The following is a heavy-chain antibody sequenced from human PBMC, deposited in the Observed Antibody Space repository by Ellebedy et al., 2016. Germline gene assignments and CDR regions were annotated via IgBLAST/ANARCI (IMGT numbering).Heavy chain of an antibody. CDR1: GFTFSSYW. J-gene: IGHJ1*01. Sequence: GGSLRLSXAASGFTFSSYWMHWVRQAPGKGLVWVSRINSDGSSTSYADSVKGRFTISRDNAKNTLYLQMNSLRAEDTAVYYCARDMYYYDSSGYTREEYFQHWGQGTLVTVSS. CDR2: INSDGSST. D-gene: IGHD3-22*01. V-gene: IGHV3-74*01. CDR3: ARDMYYYDSSGYTREEYFQH.